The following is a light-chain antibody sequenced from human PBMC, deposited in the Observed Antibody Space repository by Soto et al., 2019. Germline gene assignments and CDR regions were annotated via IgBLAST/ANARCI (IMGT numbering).Light chain of an antibody. V-gene: IGLV2-14*01. Sequence: VLTHPASVSGSPGQSITIPRPWTDSDVGCYNYVSWYQTQSGKAPKLMIHEVSNRPSGVSNRFSGSKSGSKPLLTISGLQAEDEADYYCSSYTTSSPLFGTGTKVTVL. CDR3: SSYTTSSPL. CDR1: DSDVGCYNY. CDR2: EVS. J-gene: IGLJ1*01.